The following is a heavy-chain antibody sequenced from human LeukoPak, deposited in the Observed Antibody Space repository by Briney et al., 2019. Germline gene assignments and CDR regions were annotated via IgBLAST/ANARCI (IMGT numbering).Heavy chain of an antibody. CDR3: ATFRVVPAAIILGDVAEYFQH. Sequence: ASVKVSCKASGYTFTSYAMHWVRQAPGQRLEWMGWINAGNGNTKYSQKFQGRVTMTEDTSTDTAYMELSSLRSEDTAVYYCATFRVVPAAIILGDVAEYFQHWGQGTLVTVSS. CDR2: INAGNGNT. V-gene: IGHV1-3*01. D-gene: IGHD2-2*01. J-gene: IGHJ1*01. CDR1: GYTFTSYA.